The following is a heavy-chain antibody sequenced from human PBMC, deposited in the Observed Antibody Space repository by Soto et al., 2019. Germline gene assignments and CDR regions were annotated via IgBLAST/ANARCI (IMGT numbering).Heavy chain of an antibody. Sequence: SETLSLTCTVSGGSISSSSYYWGWIRQPPGKGLEWIGSIYYSGSTYYNPSLKSRVTISVDTSKNQFSLKLSSVTAADTAVYYCARQKRWRWLQSTLGWFDPWGQGTLVTVSS. V-gene: IGHV4-39*01. D-gene: IGHD2-21*01. CDR2: IYYSGST. J-gene: IGHJ5*02. CDR1: GGSISSSSYY. CDR3: ARQKRWRWLQSTLGWFDP.